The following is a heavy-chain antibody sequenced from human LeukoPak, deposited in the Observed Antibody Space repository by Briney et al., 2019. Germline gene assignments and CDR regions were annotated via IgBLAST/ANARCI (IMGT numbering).Heavy chain of an antibody. CDR1: GGSISSYY. CDR2: LFYSGKT. J-gene: IGHJ1*01. CDR3: GRVRTGNTGSPEYFED. Sequence: SETLSLTCTVSGGSISSYYWSWVRQPPGKGLEWIGYLFYSGKTNSNPSLKSRVTISTDTSKNQFSLRLKSVTAADTAVYFCGRVRTGNTGSPEYFEDWGQGTLVTVSS. D-gene: IGHD5-12*01. V-gene: IGHV4-59*01.